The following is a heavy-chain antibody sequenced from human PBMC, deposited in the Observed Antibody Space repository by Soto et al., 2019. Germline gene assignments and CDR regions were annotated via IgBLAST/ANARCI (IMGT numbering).Heavy chain of an antibody. CDR1: GDTFSFYT. CDR3: AASYGSGYRAFDY. D-gene: IGHD3-10*01. CDR2: VNPIVSMS. Sequence: QVQLVQSGAEVRKPGSSVKVSCKASGDTFSFYTINWVRQAPGLGLEWMGRVNPIVSMSNYAQKFQGSVTITAEKSTNTAYMQLSSLISEDTAIYYCAASYGSGYRAFDYWGQGALVTVSS. V-gene: IGHV1-69*02. J-gene: IGHJ4*02.